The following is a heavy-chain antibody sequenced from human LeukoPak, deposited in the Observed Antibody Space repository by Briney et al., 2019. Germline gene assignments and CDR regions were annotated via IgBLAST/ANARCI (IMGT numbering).Heavy chain of an antibody. CDR2: VYYSGST. V-gene: IGHV4-39*01. CDR3: ASKYYDSSGYYLSWFDP. Sequence: SETLSLTCSVSGASIDRSTYWGWIRQPPGKGLEWIGSVYYSGSTYYNSALKSRVTISVDTSKNQFSLKLSSVTAADTAVYYCASKYYDSSGYYLSWFDPWGQGTLVTVSS. CDR1: GASIDRSTY. J-gene: IGHJ5*02. D-gene: IGHD3-22*01.